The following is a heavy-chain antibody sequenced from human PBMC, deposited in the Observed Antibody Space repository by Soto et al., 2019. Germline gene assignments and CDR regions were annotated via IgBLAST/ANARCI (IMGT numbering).Heavy chain of an antibody. V-gene: IGHV4-4*02. CDR2: IYHSGPT. J-gene: IGHJ6*04. CDR1: GGSISSSNW. CDR3: ARGDVLSDGGRCYGVPLEV. Sequence: PSETLSITCAVSGGSISSSNWWSGVRRPPGKGLEWIGEIYHSGPTYYADSVKGRFTISRDTSENTVRLQMDSLRAEDTAVYYCARGDVLSDGGRCYGVPLEVWGKVTTVTVSS. D-gene: IGHD2-15*01.